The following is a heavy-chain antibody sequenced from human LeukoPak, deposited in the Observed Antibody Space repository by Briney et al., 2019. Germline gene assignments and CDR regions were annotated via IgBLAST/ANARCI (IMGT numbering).Heavy chain of an antibody. J-gene: IGHJ4*02. CDR2: IYSGGST. CDR3: ARVPSVGAIYFDY. Sequence: GGSLILSCAASGFTVSSNYMSWVRQAPGEGLEWVSVIYSGGSTYYADSVKGRFTISRHNSKNTLYLQMNSLRAEDTAVYYCARVPSVGAIYFDYWGQGTLVTVSS. CDR1: GFTVSSNY. V-gene: IGHV3-53*04. D-gene: IGHD1-26*01.